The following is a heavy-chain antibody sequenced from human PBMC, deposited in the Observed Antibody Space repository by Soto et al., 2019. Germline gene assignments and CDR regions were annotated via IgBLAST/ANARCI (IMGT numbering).Heavy chain of an antibody. CDR3: AKEGTTAWCDP. D-gene: IGHD4-17*01. CDR2: ISYEGSNK. J-gene: IGHJ5*02. V-gene: IGHV3-30*18. CDR1: GFTFSSYG. Sequence: QVQLVESGGGVVQPGRSLRLSCAASGFTFSSYGMHWVRQAPGKGLEWVAVISYEGSNKYYADSVKGRLTISRDNSNDTQYLQMNSLRAEDTAVYYCAKEGTTAWCDPWVQGTLVTVS.